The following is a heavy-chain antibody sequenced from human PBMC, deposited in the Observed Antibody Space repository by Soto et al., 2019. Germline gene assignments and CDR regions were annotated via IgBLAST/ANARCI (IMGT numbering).Heavy chain of an antibody. J-gene: IGHJ4*02. Sequence: QMQLVQSGAEVKKPGSSVKVSCKASGGTLSSFINYPINWVRQAPGQGLEWMGGIVPNVGTVNYAQKFQGRVTITADKSTGTAYVEVSSLRSEDTALYYCARRDTSGFLRYFDNWGQGTLGTVSS. D-gene: IGHD3-3*01. CDR1: GGTLSSFINYP. CDR2: IVPNVGTV. V-gene: IGHV1-69*06. CDR3: ARRDTSGFLRYFDN.